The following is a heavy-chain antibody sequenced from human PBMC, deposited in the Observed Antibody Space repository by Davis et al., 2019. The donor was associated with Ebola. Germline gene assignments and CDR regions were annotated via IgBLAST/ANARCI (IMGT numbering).Heavy chain of an antibody. J-gene: IGHJ5*02. CDR3: AKDKGFWVPPDWFGP. V-gene: IGHV3-74*01. Sequence: HTGGSLRLSCAASGFTLSSYWMHWVRQTPGKGLVWVSRINSDGSSTSYADSVEGRFNISRDNSKNTLSLHMNSVRGEDTAVYYCAKDKGFWVPPDWFGPWGQGVQVTVSS. CDR1: GFTLSSYW. D-gene: IGHD3-16*01. CDR2: INSDGSST.